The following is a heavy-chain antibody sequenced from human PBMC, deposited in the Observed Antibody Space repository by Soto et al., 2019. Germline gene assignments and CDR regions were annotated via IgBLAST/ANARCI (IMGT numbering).Heavy chain of an antibody. CDR2: IIPIFGTA. CDR1: GRTFSSSA. CDR3: ARSHYDSSGWYWFDP. J-gene: IGHJ5*02. V-gene: IGHV1-69*13. D-gene: IGHD6-19*01. Sequence: SVKVFCKAYGRTFSSSAISWLRQAPGPGLQWMARIIPIFGTANYAQQFQGRVTITANESKGTANMELSSLRSDETAVYYCARSHYDSSGWYWFDPWGQGTLVTVSS.